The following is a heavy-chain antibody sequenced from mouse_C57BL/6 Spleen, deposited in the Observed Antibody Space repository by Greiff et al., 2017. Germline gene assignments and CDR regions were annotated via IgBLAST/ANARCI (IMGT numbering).Heavy chain of an antibody. D-gene: IGHD4-1*01. CDR2: IHPDSGST. CDR1: GYTFTSYW. Sequence: QVQLQQPGAELVKPGASVKLSCKASGYTFTSYWMHWVKQRPGQGLEWIGMIHPDSGSTNYNEKFKSKATLTVDTSSSTAYMQLSSLTSEDSAVYYCSRGGNWAWFAYWGQGTLVTVSA. V-gene: IGHV1-64*01. CDR3: SRGGNWAWFAY. J-gene: IGHJ3*01.